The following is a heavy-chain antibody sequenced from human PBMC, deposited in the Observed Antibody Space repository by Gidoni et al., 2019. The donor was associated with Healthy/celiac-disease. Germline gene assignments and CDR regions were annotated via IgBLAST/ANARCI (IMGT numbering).Heavy chain of an antibody. Sequence: EVQLVESGGGLVKPGGSLRLSCAAPGFTFSSYSMNWVSQAPGKGLEWVSSISSSSSYIYYADSVKGRFTISRDNAKNSLYLQMNSLRAEDTAVYYCARGYCSGGSCYDTGGGFDYWGQGTLVTVSS. V-gene: IGHV3-21*01. D-gene: IGHD2-15*01. CDR1: GFTFSSYS. CDR3: ARGYCSGGSCYDTGGGFDY. CDR2: ISSSSSYI. J-gene: IGHJ4*02.